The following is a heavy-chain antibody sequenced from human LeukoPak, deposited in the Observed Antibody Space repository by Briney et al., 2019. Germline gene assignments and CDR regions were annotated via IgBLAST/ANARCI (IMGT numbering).Heavy chain of an antibody. Sequence: GGSLRLSCAASGFTFSSYTMNWVRQAPGKGLEWVSYISSSSSTIYYADSVKGRFTISRDNAKNSLYLQMNSLRAEDTAVYYCARQYCSGGSCHDAFDIWGQGTMVTVSS. V-gene: IGHV3-48*01. CDR1: GFTFSSYT. J-gene: IGHJ3*02. D-gene: IGHD2-15*01. CDR2: ISSSSSTI. CDR3: ARQYCSGGSCHDAFDI.